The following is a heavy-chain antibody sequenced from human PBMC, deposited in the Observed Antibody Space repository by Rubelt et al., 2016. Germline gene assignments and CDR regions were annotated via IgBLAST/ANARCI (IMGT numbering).Heavy chain of an antibody. J-gene: IGHJ4*02. CDR2: IYSGGTT. CDR1: GFTVSGNF. V-gene: IGHV3-66*03. CDR3: AKGPKFVNYFDY. Sequence: EVQLVESGGGLIQPGGSLRLSCAASGFTVSGNFMSWVRQAPGKGLQWVSIIYSGGTTYYADSVKGRFTVSRDMSKNTFYLQMDSLRVEDTAVYYCAKGPKFVNYFDYWGQGNLVTVSA.